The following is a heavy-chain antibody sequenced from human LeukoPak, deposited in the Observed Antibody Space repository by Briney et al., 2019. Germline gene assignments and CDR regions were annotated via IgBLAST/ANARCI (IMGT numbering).Heavy chain of an antibody. CDR3: ARERSHSGYDYGRIINYYYGMDV. V-gene: IGHV1-8*01. CDR1: GYTFTSYD. D-gene: IGHD5-12*01. Sequence: ASVKVSCKASGYTFTSYDINWVRQATGQGLEWMGWMNPNSGNTGYAQKFQGRVTMTKNTSISTAYMELSSLRSEDTAVYYCARERSHSGYDYGRIINYYYGMDVWGQGTTVTVSS. CDR2: MNPNSGNT. J-gene: IGHJ6*02.